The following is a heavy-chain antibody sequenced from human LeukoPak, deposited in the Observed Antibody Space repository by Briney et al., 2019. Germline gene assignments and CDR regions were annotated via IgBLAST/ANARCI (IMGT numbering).Heavy chain of an antibody. D-gene: IGHD3-10*01. CDR2: ISSDGSSR. V-gene: IGHV3-74*01. CDR1: GFPFNSHW. Sequence: PGGSLRLSCAASGFPFNSHWMHWVRQAPGEGLVWVSRISSDGSSRSCADSVKGRFTISRDNAKNTLYLQMNSLRAEDTAVYYCAKEWFGYWGQGTLVTVSS. J-gene: IGHJ4*02. CDR3: AKEWFGY.